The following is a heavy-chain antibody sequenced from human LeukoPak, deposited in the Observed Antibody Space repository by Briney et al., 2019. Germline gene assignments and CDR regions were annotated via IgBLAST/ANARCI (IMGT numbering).Heavy chain of an antibody. CDR3: ARDPSWVAGYFDY. Sequence: PSETLSLTCSVSDGSFSSYYWTWIRQPPGKGLEWIGYVYDSVTTNYNPSLKSRVTMSVDTSTTHFSLKLSSVTAADTAVYYCARDPSWVAGYFDYWGQGILVTVSS. J-gene: IGHJ4*02. V-gene: IGHV4-59*01. D-gene: IGHD2-15*01. CDR1: DGSFSSYY. CDR2: VYDSVTT.